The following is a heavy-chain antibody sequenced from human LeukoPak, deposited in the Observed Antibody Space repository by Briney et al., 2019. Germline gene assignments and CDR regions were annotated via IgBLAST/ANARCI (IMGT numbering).Heavy chain of an antibody. V-gene: IGHV4-59*01. J-gene: IGHJ5*02. CDR3: ARRLGYCSSTSCYENESWFDP. CDR2: IYYSGST. Sequence: SETLSLTCTVSGGSISSYYWSWIRQPPGKGLEWIGYIYYSGSTNYNPSLKSRVTISVDTSKNQFSLKLSSVTAADTAVYYCARRLGYCSSTSCYENESWFDPWGQGTLVTVSS. D-gene: IGHD2-2*01. CDR1: GGSISSYY.